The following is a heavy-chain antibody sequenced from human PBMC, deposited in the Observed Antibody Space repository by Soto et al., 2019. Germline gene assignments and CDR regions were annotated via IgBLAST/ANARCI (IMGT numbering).Heavy chain of an antibody. Sequence: ASVKVSCKASGYTFTSYGISCVRQAPGEGLEWMGWISAYNGNTNYAQKLQGRVTMTTDTSTSTAYMELRSLRSDDTAVYYCASIPGGFPNFYYYGMDVWGQGTTVTVSS. D-gene: IGHD7-27*01. J-gene: IGHJ6*02. CDR3: ASIPGGFPNFYYYGMDV. V-gene: IGHV1-18*01. CDR1: GYTFTSYG. CDR2: ISAYNGNT.